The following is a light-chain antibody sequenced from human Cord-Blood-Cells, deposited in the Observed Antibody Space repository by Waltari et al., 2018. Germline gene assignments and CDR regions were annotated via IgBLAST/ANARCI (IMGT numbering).Light chain of an antibody. Sequence: QSVLTQPPAASGTPGQRVTISCSGSSSNIGSNTVNWYQQLPGTAPKLLIYSNNQRPSGVPDRFSGSKSCTSASLAISGLQSEDEADYYWAAWDDSLNGYVFGTGTKVTVL. CDR2: SNN. CDR1: SSNIGSNT. V-gene: IGLV1-44*01. J-gene: IGLJ1*01. CDR3: AAWDDSLNGYV.